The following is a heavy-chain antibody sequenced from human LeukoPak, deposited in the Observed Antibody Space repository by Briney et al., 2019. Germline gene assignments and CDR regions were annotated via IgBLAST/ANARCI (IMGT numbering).Heavy chain of an antibody. CDR1: GGSFSGYY. CDR2: INHSGST. Sequence: SETLSLTCAVYGGSFSGYYWSWIRQPPGKGLEWIGEINHSGSTNYNPSLKSRVTISVDTSKNQFSLKLSSVTAADTAVYYCASPRYSSSSSTSLDVWGKGTTVTVSS. D-gene: IGHD6-6*01. V-gene: IGHV4-34*01. J-gene: IGHJ6*04. CDR3: ASPRYSSSSSTSLDV.